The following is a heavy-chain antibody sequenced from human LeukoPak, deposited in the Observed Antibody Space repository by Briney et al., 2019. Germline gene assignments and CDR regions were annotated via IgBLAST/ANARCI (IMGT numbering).Heavy chain of an antibody. V-gene: IGHV3-23*01. J-gene: IGHJ5*02. Sequence: GGSLRLSCAGSGFTFSNDALSWVRQAPGKGLEWVSSISGSGEYTFYADSVRGRFSISRDNSRNTMYLQMNSLRAEDRAVYYCAKASHPHAHCSSSSCYMGSWGRGTLVTVSA. D-gene: IGHD2-2*02. CDR3: AKASHPHAHCSSSSCYMGS. CDR1: GFTFSNDA. CDR2: ISGSGEYT.